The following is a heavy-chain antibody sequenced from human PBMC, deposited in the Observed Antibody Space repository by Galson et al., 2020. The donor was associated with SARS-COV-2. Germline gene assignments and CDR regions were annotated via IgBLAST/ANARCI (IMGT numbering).Heavy chain of an antibody. CDR3: ASTGSGSYYNVKTRDY. D-gene: IGHD3-10*01. CDR2: INHSGST. Sequence: SETLSLTCAVYGGSFSGYYWSWIRQPPGKGLEWIGEINHSGSTNYNPSLKSRVTISVDTSKNQFSLKLSSVTAADTAVYYCASTGSGSYYNVKTRDYWGQGTLVTVSS. J-gene: IGHJ4*02. CDR1: GGSFSGYY. V-gene: IGHV4-34*01.